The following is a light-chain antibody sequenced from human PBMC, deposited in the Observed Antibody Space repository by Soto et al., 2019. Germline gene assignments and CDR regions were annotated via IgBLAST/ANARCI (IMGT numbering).Light chain of an antibody. V-gene: IGLV2-14*03. Sequence: QSALTQPASVSGSPGQSITISCTGTSSDVGGYKYVSWYQHHPGKAPKLMIYDVTNRPSGVSNRLSGSKSGNTASLTISGLQAEDEADYYCTSYTTSSPYLVFGGGTKLTVL. CDR1: SSDVGGYKY. CDR2: DVT. CDR3: TSYTTSSPYLV. J-gene: IGLJ3*02.